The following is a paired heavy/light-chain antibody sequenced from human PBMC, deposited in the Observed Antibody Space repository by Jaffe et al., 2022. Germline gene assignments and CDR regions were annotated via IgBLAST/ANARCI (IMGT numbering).Light chain of an antibody. CDR3: QQYNNWPPWT. CDR2: GAS. V-gene: IGKV3-15*01. Sequence: EIVMTQSPDTLSVSPGERATLSCRASQSVSSNLAWYQHKPGQAPRLLIYGASTRATGIPARFSGSGSGTEFTLTISGLQSEDFAIYYCQQYNNWPPWTFGQGTKVEVK. CDR1: QSVSSN. J-gene: IGKJ1*01.
Heavy chain of an antibody. CDR3: ASYFGSGWPFDH. CDR2: ISAGSSWT. CDR1: GFNFDSYE. D-gene: IGHD3-10*01. J-gene: IGHJ4*02. Sequence: EVQLVESGGGLVQPGGSLRLSCAASGFNFDSYEMVWVRQAPGTGLEWVSRISAGSSWTSYADSVKGRFTISRDNAKNLLYLQMNSLRAEDTAVYYCASYFGSGWPFDHWGQGTLVTVSS. V-gene: IGHV3-48*03.